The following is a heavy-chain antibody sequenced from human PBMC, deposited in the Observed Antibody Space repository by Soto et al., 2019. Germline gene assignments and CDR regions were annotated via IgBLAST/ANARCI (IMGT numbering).Heavy chain of an antibody. D-gene: IGHD6-13*01. J-gene: IGHJ6*02. V-gene: IGHV4-30-4*01. CDR3: GRAHRYLQQLVHYYYSMDV. CDR2: IHYSGST. CDR1: GGSISSGDYY. Sequence: QVQLQESGPGLVKPSQTLSLTCTVSGGSISSGDYYWSWIRQPPGKGLEWIGYIHYSGSTYHNPSLKSRVTISVDTSKNQFALKLTSVTAADTAVYYCGRAHRYLQQLVHYYYSMDVWGQGTTVTVSS.